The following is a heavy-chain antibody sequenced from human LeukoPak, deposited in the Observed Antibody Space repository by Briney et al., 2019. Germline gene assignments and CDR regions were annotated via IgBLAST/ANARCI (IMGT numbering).Heavy chain of an antibody. CDR1: RFTFSSYA. V-gene: IGHV3-23*01. J-gene: IGHJ4*02. Sequence: GGSLRLSCAASRFTFSSYATSWVRQAPGKGLEWVSAISGSGGSTYYADSVKGRFTISRDNSKNTLYLQMNSLRAEDTAVYFCAKAADYSSGYYYEKTQDWYFDYWGQGTLVTVSS. D-gene: IGHD3-22*01. CDR3: AKAADYSSGYYYEKTQDWYFDY. CDR2: ISGSGGST.